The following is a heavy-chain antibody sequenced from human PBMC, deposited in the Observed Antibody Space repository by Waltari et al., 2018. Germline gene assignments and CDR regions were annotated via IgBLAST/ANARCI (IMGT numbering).Heavy chain of an antibody. Sequence: EEQLVESGGGLAQPGESLRLSCAASGFTFSRYWMDWVRQAPGKGLVWVSRINSDGSSITYADSVKGRFTISRDNAKNTLYVQMNRLRAEDTAVYYCARVATKTYSSPVPGRPYYYGMDVWGQGTTVTVSS. CDR1: GFTFSRYW. D-gene: IGHD6-19*01. J-gene: IGHJ6*02. CDR2: INSDGSSI. V-gene: IGHV3-74*01. CDR3: ARVATKTYSSPVPGRPYYYGMDV.